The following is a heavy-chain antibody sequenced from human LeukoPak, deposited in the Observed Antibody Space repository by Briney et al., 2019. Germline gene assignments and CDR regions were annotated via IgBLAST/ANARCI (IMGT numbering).Heavy chain of an antibody. CDR1: GGSISSGGYY. D-gene: IGHD2-21*01. CDR3: ARGDPAGSFDY. Sequence: SETLSLTCTVSGGSISSGGYYWSWIRQHPGKGLEWIGYIYYSGSTYYNPSLKSRVTISVDTSKNQFSLKLSSVTAADTAVYCCARGDPAGSFDYWGQGTLVTVSS. V-gene: IGHV4-31*03. J-gene: IGHJ4*02. CDR2: IYYSGST.